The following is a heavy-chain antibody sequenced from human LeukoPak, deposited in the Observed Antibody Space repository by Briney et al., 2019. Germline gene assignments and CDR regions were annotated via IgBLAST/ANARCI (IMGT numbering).Heavy chain of an antibody. CDR2: IYYSGST. V-gene: IGHV4-30-4*01. J-gene: IGHJ4*02. D-gene: IGHD4-17*01. CDR3: ARTRGLRDLYYFDY. Sequence: TLSLTCTVSGGSISSGDYYWSWIRQPPGTGLEWIGYIYYSGSTYYNPSLKSRVTISVDTSKNQFSLKLSSVTAADTAVYYCARTRGLRDLYYFDYWGQGTLVTVSS. CDR1: GGSISSGDYY.